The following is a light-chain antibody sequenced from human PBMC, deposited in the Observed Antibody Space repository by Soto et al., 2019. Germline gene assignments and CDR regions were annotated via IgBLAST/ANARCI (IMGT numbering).Light chain of an antibody. CDR2: DAS. J-gene: IGKJ3*01. Sequence: DIQMTQSPSSLSASVGDRVTITCQASHDITRYVIWYQHKLGKAPKLLIYDASTLEAGVASRCSGSGAATDFTFTISSLQPEDVATYYCQKYDYLPIFGPGTTVDFK. CDR3: QKYDYLPI. CDR1: HDITRY. V-gene: IGKV1-33*01.